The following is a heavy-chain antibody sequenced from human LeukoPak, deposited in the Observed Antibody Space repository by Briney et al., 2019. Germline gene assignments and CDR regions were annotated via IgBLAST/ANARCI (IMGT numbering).Heavy chain of an antibody. D-gene: IGHD2-15*01. CDR1: GYTLTELS. CDR3: ATEVPGYCSGGSCYRIFDY. J-gene: IGHJ4*02. Sequence: ASVKVSCKVSGYTLTELSMHWVRQAPGKGLEWMGGFDPEDGETIYAQKFQGRVTMTEDTSTDTAYMELSSLRSEDTAVYYCATEVPGYCSGGSCYRIFDYWGQGTLATVSS. CDR2: FDPEDGET. V-gene: IGHV1-24*01.